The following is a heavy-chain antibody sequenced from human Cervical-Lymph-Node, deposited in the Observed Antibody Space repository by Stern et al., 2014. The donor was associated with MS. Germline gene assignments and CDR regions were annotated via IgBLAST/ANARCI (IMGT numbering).Heavy chain of an antibody. CDR2: IGTAGDT. CDR1: GFTFSSYD. Sequence: EVQLVESGGGLVQPGGSLRLSCAASGFTFSSYDMHWVRQATGKGLEWVSAIGTAGDTYYPGSVKGRFTISRENAKNSLYLQMNSLRAGDTAVYYCARGNYDYVWGSYSLDYWGQGTLVTVSS. D-gene: IGHD3-16*01. J-gene: IGHJ4*02. CDR3: ARGNYDYVWGSYSLDY. V-gene: IGHV3-13*01.